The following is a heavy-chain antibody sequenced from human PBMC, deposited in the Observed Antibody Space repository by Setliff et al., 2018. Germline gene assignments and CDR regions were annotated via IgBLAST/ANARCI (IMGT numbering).Heavy chain of an antibody. D-gene: IGHD3-22*01. CDR3: ARSMFSGYLPLGGKYSMDV. CDR2: SRYAENYQ. V-gene: IGHV3-30-3*01. J-gene: IGHJ6*03. CDR1: GFTISYYA. Sequence: GGSLRLSCAASGFTISYYAIHWVRQAPGKGLEWVAVSRYAENYQYYADSVKGRFTISRDNSKNTLYLQMYSLTAEDTAVYYCARSMFSGYLPLGGKYSMDVWGKGTTVTVSS.